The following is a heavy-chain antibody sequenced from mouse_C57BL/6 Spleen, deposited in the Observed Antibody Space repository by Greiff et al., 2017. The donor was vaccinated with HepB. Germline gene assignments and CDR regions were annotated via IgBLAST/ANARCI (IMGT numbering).Heavy chain of an antibody. Sequence: VQLQQSGAELVRPGTSVKVSCKASGYAFTNYLIEWVKQRPGQGLEWIGVINPGSGGTNYNEKFKGKATLTADKSSSTAYMQLSSLTSEDSAVYFCARSSYYYGSSNPDYWGQGTTLTVSS. CDR1: GYAFTNYL. J-gene: IGHJ2*01. CDR2: INPGSGGT. V-gene: IGHV1-54*01. CDR3: ARSSYYYGSSNPDY. D-gene: IGHD1-1*01.